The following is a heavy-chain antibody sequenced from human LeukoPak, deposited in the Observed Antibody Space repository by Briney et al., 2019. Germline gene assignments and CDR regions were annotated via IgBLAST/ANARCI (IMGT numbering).Heavy chain of an antibody. D-gene: IGHD2-15*01. V-gene: IGHV3-74*01. Sequence: GGSLRLSCAASGFSFSTNWMHWVRQAPGKGLVWVSRIKSDGSDTSYADSVKGRFTISRDNAKNSLYLQMNSLRAEDTAVYYCARVLDSSSSRYQAFPYWGQGTLVTVSS. CDR3: ARVLDSSSSRYQAFPY. J-gene: IGHJ4*02. CDR2: IKSDGSDT. CDR1: GFSFSTNW.